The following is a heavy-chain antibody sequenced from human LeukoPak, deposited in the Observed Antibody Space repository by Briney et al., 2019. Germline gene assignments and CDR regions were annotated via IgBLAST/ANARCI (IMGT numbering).Heavy chain of an antibody. CDR2: INSDGSST. CDR3: AREITMVRGVDY. Sequence: PGGSLRLSCAASGFTFSSYWMHWARQAPGKGLVWVSRINSDGSSTSYADSVKGRFTISRDNAKNTLYLQMNSLRAEDTAVYYCAREITMVRGVDYWGQGTLVTPSA. V-gene: IGHV3-74*01. CDR1: GFTFSSYW. D-gene: IGHD3-10*01. J-gene: IGHJ4*02.